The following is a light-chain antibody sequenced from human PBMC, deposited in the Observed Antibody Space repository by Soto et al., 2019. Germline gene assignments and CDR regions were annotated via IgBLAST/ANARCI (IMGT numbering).Light chain of an antibody. J-gene: IGLJ2*01. CDR1: ASNIGSNP. Sequence: QSVVTQPPSASGTPGQRVTISCSGSASNIGSNPVNWYQQLPGTAPKLLIYGNINRPSGVPDRFSGSKSGTSASLAITGLQAEDEADYYCQSYDSSLSGSVVFGGGTKLTVL. CDR3: QSYDSSLSGSVV. V-gene: IGLV1-40*01. CDR2: GNI.